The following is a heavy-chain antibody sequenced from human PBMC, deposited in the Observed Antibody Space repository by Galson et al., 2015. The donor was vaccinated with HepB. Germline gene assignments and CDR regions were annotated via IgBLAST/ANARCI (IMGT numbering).Heavy chain of an antibody. V-gene: IGHV3-21*01. CDR3: ARLTNWAFDY. J-gene: IGHJ4*02. CDR2: ISTGSSYI. D-gene: IGHD1-1*01. CDR1: GFTFSSYS. Sequence: SLRLSCAASGFTFSSYSMHWVRQAPGKGLEWVSSISTGSSYIYYADSVKGRFTISRDNAKNSLFLQMNSLRAEDTAVYYCARLTNWAFDYWGQGTLVTVSS.